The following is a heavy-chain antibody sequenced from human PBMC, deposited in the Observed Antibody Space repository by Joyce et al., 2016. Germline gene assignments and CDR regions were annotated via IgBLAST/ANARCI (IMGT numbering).Heavy chain of an antibody. V-gene: IGHV3-74*01. Sequence: EVQLVESGGGLVQPGGSLRLSCAASGFSFSGYWIHWVSQAPGKWRVSVSRITPAGSSTRFADSLKGRFTISRDSAKNTLYLRMNSLRAEDTAVYYCVRGISARPGGPNWFDPWGQGTLVTVSS. CDR1: GFSFSGYW. CDR3: VRGISARPGGPNWFDP. CDR2: ITPAGSST. D-gene: IGHD6-6*01. J-gene: IGHJ5*02.